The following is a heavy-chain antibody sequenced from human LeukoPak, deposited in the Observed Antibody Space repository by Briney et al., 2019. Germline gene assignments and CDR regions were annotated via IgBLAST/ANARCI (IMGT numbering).Heavy chain of an antibody. CDR1: GGSISSYY. D-gene: IGHD3-22*01. CDR2: IYYSGST. V-gene: IGHV4-59*01. Sequence: SETLSLTCTVSGGSISSYYWSWIRQPAGKGLEWIGYIYYSGSTNYNPSLKSRVTISIDTSKNQFSLNVTSVTAADTGVYYCARSTYYYDSNFDHWGQGTLVTVSS. CDR3: ARSTYYYDSNFDH. J-gene: IGHJ4*02.